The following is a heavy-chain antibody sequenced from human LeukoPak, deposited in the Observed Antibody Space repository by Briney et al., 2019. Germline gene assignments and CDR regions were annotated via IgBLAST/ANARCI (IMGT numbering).Heavy chain of an antibody. CDR2: IYYSGST. CDR3: ARHPSY. CDR1: GGSISSYY. V-gene: IGHV4-59*08. Sequence: SETLSLTCTVSGGSISSYYWSWIRQPPGKGLEWIGYIYYSGSTNHNPSLKSRVTISVDTSKNQFSLKLSSVTAADTAVYYCARHPSYWGQGTLVTVSS. J-gene: IGHJ4*02.